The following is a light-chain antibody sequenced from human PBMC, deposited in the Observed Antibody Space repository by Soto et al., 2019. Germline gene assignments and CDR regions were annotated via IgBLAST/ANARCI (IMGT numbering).Light chain of an antibody. J-gene: IGKJ1*01. CDR2: EAS. Sequence: DIQMTQSPSTLSASVGDRVTITCRASQSISDSLAWYQQKPGKDPTLLIYEASSLKSGVEARFSGGTSRTEYTLTISSLQADDFATYYFQHDDGYWTFGQGTKVEIK. V-gene: IGKV1-5*03. CDR1: QSISDS. CDR3: QHDDGYWT.